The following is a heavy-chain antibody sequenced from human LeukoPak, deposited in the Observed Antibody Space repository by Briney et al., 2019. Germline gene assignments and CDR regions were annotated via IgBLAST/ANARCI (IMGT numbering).Heavy chain of an antibody. V-gene: IGHV3-30*04. J-gene: IGHJ6*04. CDR1: GFTFSSYA. CDR2: ISYDGSNK. D-gene: IGHD2-2*01. CDR3: ARDYCSSTSCYAYYYYGMDV. Sequence: GRSLRLSCAASGFTFSSYAMHWVRQAPGKGLECVAVISYDGSNKYYADSVKGRFTISRDNSKNTLYLQMNSLRAEDTAVYYCARDYCSSTSCYAYYYYGMDVWGKGTTVTVSS.